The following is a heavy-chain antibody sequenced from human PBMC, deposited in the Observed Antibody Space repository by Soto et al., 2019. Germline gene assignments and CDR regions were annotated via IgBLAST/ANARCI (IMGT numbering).Heavy chain of an antibody. V-gene: IGHV3-23*01. J-gene: IGHJ4*02. D-gene: IGHD6-6*01. CDR3: ANLPGRAARPVSDY. CDR2: ISGSGGST. Sequence: EVQLFESGGGLVQPGGSLRLSCAASGFTFSSYAMSWVRQAPGQVLEWVSAISGSGGSTYYADSVKGRFTISRDNSKNTLYLQMNSLRAEDTAVYYCANLPGRAARPVSDYWGQGTLVTVSS. CDR1: GFTFSSYA.